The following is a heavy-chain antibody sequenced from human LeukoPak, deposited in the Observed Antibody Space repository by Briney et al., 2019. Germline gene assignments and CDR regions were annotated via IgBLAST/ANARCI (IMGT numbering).Heavy chain of an antibody. CDR2: LKSSGDTT. V-gene: IGHV1-46*01. J-gene: IGHJ4*02. CDR3: AREDPHTYNFDF. D-gene: IGHD1-1*01. CDR1: GYSLTCYH. Sequence: ASVKVSCKTSGYSLTCYHMHRLRQAPGQGLKWGGILKSSGDTTVYAQKFQGRVTVTRDTSTSTVYMELSSLSSEDTAVYYCAREDPHTYNFDFWGPGTLVTVSS.